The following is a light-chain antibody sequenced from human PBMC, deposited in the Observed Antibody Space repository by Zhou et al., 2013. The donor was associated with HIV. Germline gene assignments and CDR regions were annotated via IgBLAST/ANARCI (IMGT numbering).Light chain of an antibody. CDR1: QNINNY. J-gene: IGKJ1*01. Sequence: DIQMTQSPSSLSASVGDRVTITCRASQNINNYLNWYQHKIGKAPKLLIYAASSLPSGVPSRFSGSGSGTEFTLTISSLQPDDVATYYCQHYNSYSWTFGQGTKVEIK. CDR3: QHYNSYSWT. CDR2: AAS. V-gene: IGKV1-39*01.